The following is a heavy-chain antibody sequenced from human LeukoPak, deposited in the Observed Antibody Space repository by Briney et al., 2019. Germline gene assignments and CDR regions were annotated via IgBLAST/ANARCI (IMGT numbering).Heavy chain of an antibody. V-gene: IGHV3-53*01. CDR2: IYSGGTT. Sequence: GGSLRLSCAASGFTVSNNYMSWVRQAPGKGLEWVSVIYSGGTTYYADSVKGRFTISRDNAKNSLYLQMNSLRAEDTAVYYCARAYSGYVPFDYWGQGTLVTVSS. J-gene: IGHJ4*02. CDR1: GFTVSNNY. D-gene: IGHD5-12*01. CDR3: ARAYSGYVPFDY.